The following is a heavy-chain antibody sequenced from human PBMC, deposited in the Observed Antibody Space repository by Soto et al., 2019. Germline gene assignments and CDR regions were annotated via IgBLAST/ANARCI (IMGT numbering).Heavy chain of an antibody. CDR1: GGTFSSYT. D-gene: IGHD3-3*01. Sequence: GASVKVSCKASGGTFSSYTISWVRQAPGQGLEWMGRIIPILGIANYAQKFQGRVTITADKSTSTAYMELSSLRSEDTAVYYCAREQDDFWSGYYSIDYWGQGTLVTVS. V-gene: IGHV1-69*04. CDR3: AREQDDFWSGYYSIDY. J-gene: IGHJ4*02. CDR2: IIPILGIA.